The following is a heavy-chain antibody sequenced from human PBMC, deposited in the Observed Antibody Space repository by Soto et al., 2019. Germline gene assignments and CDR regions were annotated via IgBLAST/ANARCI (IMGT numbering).Heavy chain of an antibody. CDR2: ISGSGGST. D-gene: IGHD3-9*01. V-gene: IGHV3-23*01. CDR3: AKGDILTGYYTYYYYYGVDV. CDR1: GFTFSSYA. J-gene: IGHJ6*02. Sequence: GGSLRLSCAASGFTFSSYAMSWVRQAPGKGLEWVSAISGSGGSTYYADSVKGRFTISRDNSKNTLYLQMNSLRAEDTAVYYCAKGDILTGYYTYYYYYGVDVWGQGTTVTVSS.